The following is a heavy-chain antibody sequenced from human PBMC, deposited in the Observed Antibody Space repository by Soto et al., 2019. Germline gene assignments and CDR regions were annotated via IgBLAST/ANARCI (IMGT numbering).Heavy chain of an antibody. CDR3: PKDWGFSGSTSYFQF. CDR2: LSASGSTT. Sequence: GGSLLISCASSVFTFGDYAMSWVGQAPGKGLELVSILSASGSTTYQADSGKGRFTISIDYSKNTVYRQLNSLRADDTSIYYWPKDWGFSGSTSYFQFWGQGTMVTVSS. V-gene: IGHV3-23*01. CDR1: VFTFGDYA. J-gene: IGHJ4*02. D-gene: IGHD6-6*01.